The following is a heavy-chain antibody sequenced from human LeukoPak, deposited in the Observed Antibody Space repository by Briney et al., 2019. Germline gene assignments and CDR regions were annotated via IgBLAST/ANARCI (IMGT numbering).Heavy chain of an antibody. Sequence: PGGSLRLSCAASGFTFSTYWMHWVRQAPGKGLVWVSRINSDGSSTSYADSVKGRFTISRDNAKNTLYLQMNSLRAEDMAVYYCARDRLVGAPGGYFDYWGQGTLVTVSS. CDR2: INSDGSST. CDR3: ARDRLVGAPGGYFDY. V-gene: IGHV3-74*01. CDR1: GFTFSTYW. D-gene: IGHD1-26*01. J-gene: IGHJ4*02.